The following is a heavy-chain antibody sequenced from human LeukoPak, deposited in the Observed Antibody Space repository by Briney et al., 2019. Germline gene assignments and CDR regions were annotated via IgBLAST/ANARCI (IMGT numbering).Heavy chain of an antibody. CDR3: ARSSIGGYSARFDP. Sequence: SETLSLTCTVSGGSISSCYWSWIRQPPGKGLEWIGYIYYSGSTNYNPSLKSRVTISVDTSKNQFSLKLSSVTAADTAVYYCARSSIGGYSARFDPWGQGTLVTVSS. J-gene: IGHJ5*02. D-gene: IGHD3-10*01. V-gene: IGHV4-59*01. CDR1: GGSISSCY. CDR2: IYYSGST.